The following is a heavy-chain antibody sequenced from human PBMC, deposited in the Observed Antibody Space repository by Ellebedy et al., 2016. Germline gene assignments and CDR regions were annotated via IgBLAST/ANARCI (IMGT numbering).Heavy chain of an antibody. CDR3: ARDSDILTGYPFFDY. Sequence: ASVKVSCXASGYTFTGYYMHWVRQAPGQGLEWMGWINPNSGGTNYAQKFQGRVTMTRDTSISTAYMELSRLRSDDTAVYYCARDSDILTGYPFFDYWGQGTLVTVSS. V-gene: IGHV1-2*02. CDR2: INPNSGGT. CDR1: GYTFTGYY. D-gene: IGHD3-9*01. J-gene: IGHJ4*02.